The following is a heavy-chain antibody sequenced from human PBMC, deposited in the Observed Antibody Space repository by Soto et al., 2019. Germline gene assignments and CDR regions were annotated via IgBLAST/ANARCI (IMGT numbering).Heavy chain of an antibody. D-gene: IGHD3-3*01. V-gene: IGHV1-8*01. CDR2: MNPNSGNT. CDR1: VYTFTSYD. J-gene: IGHJ4*02. Sequence: ASVKVSCKASVYTFTSYDINWVRQATGQGIEWMGWMNPNSGNTGYAQKFQGRVTMTRNTSISTAYMELSSLRSEDTAVYYCARAQLRFRGAVYWGQGTLVTVSS. CDR3: ARAQLRFRGAVY.